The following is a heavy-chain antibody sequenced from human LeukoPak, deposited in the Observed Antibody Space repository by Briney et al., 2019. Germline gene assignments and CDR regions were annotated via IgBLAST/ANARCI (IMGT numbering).Heavy chain of an antibody. CDR1: GFTFDDYG. D-gene: IGHD3-10*01. Sequence: PGGSLRLSCAASGFTFDDYGMSWVRQAPGKGLEWVSGINWNGGSTGYADSVKGRFTISRDNSKNTLYLQMNSLRAEDTAVYYCAKDRITMVRGVILPATYFDYWGQGTLVTVSS. J-gene: IGHJ4*02. V-gene: IGHV3-20*04. CDR3: AKDRITMVRGVILPATYFDY. CDR2: INWNGGST.